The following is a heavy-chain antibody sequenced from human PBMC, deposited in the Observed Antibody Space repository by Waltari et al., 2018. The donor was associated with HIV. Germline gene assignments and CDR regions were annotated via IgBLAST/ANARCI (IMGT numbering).Heavy chain of an antibody. V-gene: IGHV3-30*18. Sequence: QVQLVESGGGVVQPGRSLRLSCAASGFLFNNFGMPWVRQAPGKGLEWVAVISFDGSNKYYADSVKGRFTVSRDKSKNTLFLQMNSLRAEDTALYYCAKDSAGATSYYYYVMDVWGQGTTVTVSS. CDR2: ISFDGSNK. CDR3: AKDSAGATSYYYYVMDV. J-gene: IGHJ6*02. D-gene: IGHD3-10*01. CDR1: GFLFNNFG.